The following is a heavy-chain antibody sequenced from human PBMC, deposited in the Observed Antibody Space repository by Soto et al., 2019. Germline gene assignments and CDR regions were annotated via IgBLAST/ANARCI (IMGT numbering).Heavy chain of an antibody. J-gene: IGHJ5*02. V-gene: IGHV1-46*03. CDR1: GYSFTSHY. CDR2: IYPGGVNT. Sequence: QVQLVQSGAEVKKPGASVKVSCKAIGYSFTSHYMHWVRQAPGQGLEWMGTIYPGGVNTAYAQKFKGRITMTKDTSTSTVYMELNSLTSEYTAVYYCARHQSLHYLFWWFDPWAQGTLVTVSS. CDR3: ARHQSLHYLFWWFDP. D-gene: IGHD3-3*01.